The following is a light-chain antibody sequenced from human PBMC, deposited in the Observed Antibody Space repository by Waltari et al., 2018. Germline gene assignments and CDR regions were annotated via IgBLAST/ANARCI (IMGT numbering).Light chain of an antibody. V-gene: IGLV2-23*02. J-gene: IGLJ2*01. CDR1: SSDVGNYKR. CDR2: AVS. Sequence: QSALTQPASVSGSPGQSITISCTGTSSDVGNYKRVSCYQQHPGKAPKLMIDAVSKRPAGVSDRFSGSKSGDMASLTISGLQPEDEAEYFCSSYAGSSKGVFGGGTKVTVL. CDR3: SSYAGSSKGV.